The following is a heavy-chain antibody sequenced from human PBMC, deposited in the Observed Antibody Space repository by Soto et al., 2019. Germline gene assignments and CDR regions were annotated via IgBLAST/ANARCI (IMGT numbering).Heavy chain of an antibody. CDR3: ARIGANYGDYVVY. V-gene: IGHV3-74*01. CDR2: INSDGSST. Sequence: PGGSLGLSCAASGFTFSSYWMHWVRQAPGKGLVWVSRINSDGSSTSYADSVKGRFTISRDNAKNTLYLQMNSLRAEDTAVYYCARIGANYGDYVVYWGQGTLVPVSS. CDR1: GFTFSSYW. D-gene: IGHD4-17*01. J-gene: IGHJ4*02.